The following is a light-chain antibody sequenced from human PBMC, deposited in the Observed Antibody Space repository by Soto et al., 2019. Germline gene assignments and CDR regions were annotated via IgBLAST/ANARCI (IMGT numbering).Light chain of an antibody. CDR1: QSVSSTL. Sequence: EIVLTQSPVALSLSPGERATLSCRASQSVSSTLLTRYQQKPGQAPRLLIYGVSSRATGIPDGLSGSGSGTDFTLTISRLEPEDFAVYFCQHYGDSSWTFGQGTRVEIK. J-gene: IGKJ1*01. V-gene: IGKV3-20*01. CDR3: QHYGDSSWT. CDR2: GVS.